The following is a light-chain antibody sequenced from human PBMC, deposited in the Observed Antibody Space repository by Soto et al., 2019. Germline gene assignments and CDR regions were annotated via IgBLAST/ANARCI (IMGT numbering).Light chain of an antibody. V-gene: IGKV3-11*01. CDR3: QQRSNWPSVT. Sequence: ESVLTQSPGTLSLSPGDRATLSCRASQSITNSLAWYRPQPGQPPRLLIYDASKRATGIPARFIGSGSGTHFTLTISSLEPEDFGLYYCQQRSNWPSVTFGGGTKVDIK. CDR1: QSITNS. CDR2: DAS. J-gene: IGKJ4*01.